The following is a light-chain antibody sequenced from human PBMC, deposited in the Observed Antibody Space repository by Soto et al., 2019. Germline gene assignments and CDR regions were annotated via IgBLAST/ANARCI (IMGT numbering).Light chain of an antibody. CDR3: QSYDSSLSGSV. CDR1: SSNIGAGYD. J-gene: IGLJ3*02. CDR2: GNS. Sequence: QSVLTQPPSLSGAPGQRVTISCTGSSSNIGAGYDVHWYQQLPGTAPKLLIYGNSNRPSGVPDRFSGSKSGTSASLAITGLQAEDEADYYCQSYDSSLSGSVFGGGTKLT. V-gene: IGLV1-40*01.